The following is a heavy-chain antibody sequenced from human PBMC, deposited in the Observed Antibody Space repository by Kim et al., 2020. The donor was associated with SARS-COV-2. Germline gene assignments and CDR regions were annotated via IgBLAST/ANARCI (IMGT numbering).Heavy chain of an antibody. J-gene: IGHJ4*02. CDR1: GFTFSDYY. D-gene: IGHD1-26*01. Sequence: GGSLRLSCAASGFTFSDYYMSWIRQAPGKGLEWVSYISSSGSTIYYADSVKGRFTISRDNAKNSLYLQMNSLRAEDTAVYYCARNKAFSGRATKTWGYYFDYWGQGTLVTVSS. CDR3: ARNKAFSGRATKTWGYYFDY. CDR2: ISSSGSTI. V-gene: IGHV3-11*01.